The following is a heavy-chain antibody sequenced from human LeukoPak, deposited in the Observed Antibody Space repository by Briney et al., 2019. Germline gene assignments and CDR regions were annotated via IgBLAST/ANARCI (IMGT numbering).Heavy chain of an antibody. CDR3: ARSVPDYTRFDF. CDR1: GFTFSDYA. CDR2: FKTNYNQV. V-gene: IGHV3-23*05. Sequence: GSLRLSCVASGFTFSDYAMNWVRQAPGKGLEWVSTFKTNYNQVYYAESVRGGFTISTDNSKNTAYLQMNSLRVEDTALYYCARSVPDYTRFDFWGQGALVTVSS. J-gene: IGHJ4*02. D-gene: IGHD4-11*01.